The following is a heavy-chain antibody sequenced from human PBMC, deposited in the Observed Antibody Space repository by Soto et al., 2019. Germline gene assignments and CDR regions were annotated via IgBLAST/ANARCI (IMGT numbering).Heavy chain of an antibody. J-gene: IGHJ6*03. V-gene: IGHV3-21*01. D-gene: IGHD5-12*01. CDR2: ISSSSSYI. CDR1: GFTFSSYS. CDR3: ARSRIAATRFYYYYYYMDV. Sequence: GGSLRLSCAASGFTFSSYSMNWVRQAPGKGLEWVSSISSSSSYIYYADSVKGRFTISRDNAKNSLYLQMNSLRAEDTAVYYCARSRIAATRFYYYYYYMDVWGKGTTVTVSS.